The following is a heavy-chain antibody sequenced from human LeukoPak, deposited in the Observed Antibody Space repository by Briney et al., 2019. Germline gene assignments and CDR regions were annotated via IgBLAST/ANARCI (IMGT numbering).Heavy chain of an antibody. CDR1: GVAVSDNY. CDR3: ARGVGTTGTTLPRGLSY. V-gene: IGHV3-53*01. D-gene: IGHD1-1*01. Sequence: GGSLRLSCAASGVAVSDNYMSWVRQAPGKGLEWVSVIYSGGNTFYADSVKGRFTISRDNSKNTLYLQMNSLRAEDTAVYYCARGVGTTGTTLPRGLSYWGQGTLVTVSS. CDR2: IYSGGNT. J-gene: IGHJ4*02.